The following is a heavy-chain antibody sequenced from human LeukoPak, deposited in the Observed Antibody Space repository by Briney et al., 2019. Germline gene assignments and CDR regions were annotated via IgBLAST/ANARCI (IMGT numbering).Heavy chain of an antibody. CDR3: ARKKCSSTSCYKELGAFDI. CDR2: IYSCGST. J-gene: IGHJ3*02. D-gene: IGHD2-2*02. Sequence: PSETVSLTCTVSGGSISCYYWSWIRQPAGEGLEWIGRIYSCGSTNYNPSLKSRVTMSVDTSKNQFSLKLSSVTAADTAVYYCARKKCSSTSCYKELGAFDIWGQGTMVTVSS. CDR1: GGSISCYY. V-gene: IGHV4-4*07.